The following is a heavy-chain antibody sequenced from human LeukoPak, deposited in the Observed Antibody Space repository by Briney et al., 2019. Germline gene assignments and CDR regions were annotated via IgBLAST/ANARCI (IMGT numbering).Heavy chain of an antibody. D-gene: IGHD3-3*01. CDR1: AFIFSNYG. Sequence: GGSLRLSCAASAFIFSNYGMHWVRQAPDKGLEGVAFIRYDGSRKYYADSVKGRFTISRDNSKNTLYLQMNSLRAEDTAVYYCAKDSPYGDDFWTSPLDNWGQGALVTVSS. J-gene: IGHJ4*02. CDR3: AKDSPYGDDFWTSPLDN. V-gene: IGHV3-30*02. CDR2: IRYDGSRK.